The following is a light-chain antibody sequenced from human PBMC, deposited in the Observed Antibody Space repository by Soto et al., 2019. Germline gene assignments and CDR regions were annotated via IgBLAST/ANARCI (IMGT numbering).Light chain of an antibody. CDR2: GAS. V-gene: IGKV3-15*01. CDR1: QSVSSN. CDR3: QQYGTSPYT. Sequence: EIVMTQSPATLSVSPGERATLSCRASQSVSSNLAWYQQKPGQAPRLLIYGASTRATGIPARFSGSGSGTEFTLTISSLQSEDFAIYHCQQYGTSPYTFGQGTNLDIK. J-gene: IGKJ2*01.